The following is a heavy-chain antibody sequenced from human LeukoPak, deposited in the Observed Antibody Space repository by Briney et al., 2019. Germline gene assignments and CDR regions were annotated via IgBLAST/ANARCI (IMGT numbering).Heavy chain of an antibody. J-gene: IGHJ4*02. V-gene: IGHV4-39*07. CDR3: ARVFIGGYLFDY. CDR1: GGSISSSSYY. CDR2: IYYSGST. Sequence: SETLSLTCTVSGGSISSSSYYWGWIRQPPGKGLEWIGSIYYSGSTYYNPSLKSRVTISVDTSKNQFSLKLSSVTAADTAVYYCARVFIGGYLFDYWGQGTLVTVSS. D-gene: IGHD1-26*01.